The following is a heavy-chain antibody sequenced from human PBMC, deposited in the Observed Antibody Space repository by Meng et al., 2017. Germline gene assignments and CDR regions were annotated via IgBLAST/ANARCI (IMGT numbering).Heavy chain of an antibody. CDR1: GYTFTGYD. D-gene: IGHD2-15*01. Sequence: SVKVSCKASGYTFTGYDMHWVRQAPGQGLEWMGRINPNSGGTNYAQKFQGRVTMTRDTSISTAYMELSRLRTDDTAVYYCATDRSYCSDGSCDSSFAFDIWGQGTMVTVSS. J-gene: IGHJ3*02. CDR3: ATDRSYCSDGSCDSSFAFDI. V-gene: IGHV1-2*06. CDR2: INPNSGGT.